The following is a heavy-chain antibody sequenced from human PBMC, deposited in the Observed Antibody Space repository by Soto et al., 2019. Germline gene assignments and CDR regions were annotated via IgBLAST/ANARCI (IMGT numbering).Heavy chain of an antibody. Sequence: GGSLRLSCAASGFTFSDHYMDWVRQAPGKGLEWVGRTRNKANSYTTEYAASVKGRFTISRDDSKNSLYLQMNSLKTEDTAVYYCASPYGTDAFDIWGQGTMVTISS. V-gene: IGHV3-72*01. CDR2: TRNKANSYTT. J-gene: IGHJ3*02. CDR1: GFTFSDHY. D-gene: IGHD4-17*01. CDR3: ASPYGTDAFDI.